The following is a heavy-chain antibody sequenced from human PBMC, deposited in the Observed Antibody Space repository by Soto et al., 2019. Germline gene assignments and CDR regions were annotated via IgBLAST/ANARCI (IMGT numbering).Heavy chain of an antibody. J-gene: IGHJ4*02. CDR1: GFTFSSYN. CDR2: ISSSSSTI. V-gene: IGHV3-48*01. D-gene: IGHD3-3*01. CDR3: ARALDFWSAYFDY. Sequence: GGSLRLSCAASGFTFSSYNMNWVRQAPGKGLEWVSYISSSSSTIYYADSVKGRFTISRDNAKNSLYLQMNSLRAEDTAVYYCARALDFWSAYFDYWGQGSLVTVS.